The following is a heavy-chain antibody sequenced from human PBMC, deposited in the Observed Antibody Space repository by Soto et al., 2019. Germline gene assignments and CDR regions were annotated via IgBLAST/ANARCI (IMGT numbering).Heavy chain of an antibody. D-gene: IGHD2-15*01. J-gene: IGHJ5*02. Sequence: SVKVSCKASGGTFSSYAISLVRLAPGQGLEWMGGIIPIFGTANYAQKFQGRVTITADESTSTAYMELSSLRSEDTAVYYCARDLRGGSSSRQDDWFDPWGQGTLVTVSS. CDR3: ARDLRGGSSSRQDDWFDP. CDR2: IIPIFGTA. CDR1: GGTFSSYA. V-gene: IGHV1-69*13.